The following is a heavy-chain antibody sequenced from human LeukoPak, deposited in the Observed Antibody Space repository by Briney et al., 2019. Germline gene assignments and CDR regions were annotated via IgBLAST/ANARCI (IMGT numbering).Heavy chain of an antibody. CDR2: IWYDGSNK. CDR1: GFTLSSYG. CDR3: ARERVVGASFDY. J-gene: IGHJ4*02. Sequence: GGSLRLSCAASGFTLSSYGMHWVRQAPGKGLEWVAVIWYDGSNKYYADSVKGRFTISRDNSKNTLYLQMSSLRAEDTAVYYCARERVVGASFDYWGQGTLVTVSS. D-gene: IGHD1-26*01. V-gene: IGHV3-33*01.